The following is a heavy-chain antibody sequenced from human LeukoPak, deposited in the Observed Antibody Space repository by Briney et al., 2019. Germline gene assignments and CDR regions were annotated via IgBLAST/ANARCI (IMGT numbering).Heavy chain of an antibody. CDR3: AREGSIAARRRGGAFDI. J-gene: IGHJ3*02. Sequence: SETLSLTCAVSGGSIGSYYWSWIRQPPGKGLEWIGYIYYSGSTNYNPSLKSRVTISVDTSKNQFSLKLSSVTAADTAVYYCAREGSIAARRRGGAFDIWGQGTMVTVSS. D-gene: IGHD6-6*01. V-gene: IGHV4-59*01. CDR1: GGSIGSYY. CDR2: IYYSGST.